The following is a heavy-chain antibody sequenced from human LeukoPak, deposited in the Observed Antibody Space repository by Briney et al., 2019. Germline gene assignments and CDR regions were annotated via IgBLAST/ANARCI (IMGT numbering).Heavy chain of an antibody. Sequence: SETLSLTCAVYGGSFSGYYWSWIRQPPGKGLEWIGEINHSGSTNYNPSLKSRVTISVDTSKNQFSLKLSSVTAADTAVYYCARDPMTIWGQGTLVTVSS. V-gene: IGHV4-34*01. CDR3: ARDPMTI. CDR1: GGSFSGYY. D-gene: IGHD3-3*01. CDR2: INHSGST. J-gene: IGHJ4*02.